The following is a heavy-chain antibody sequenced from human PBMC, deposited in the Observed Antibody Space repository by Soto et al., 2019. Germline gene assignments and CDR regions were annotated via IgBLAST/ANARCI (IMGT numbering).Heavy chain of an antibody. V-gene: IGHV4-59*01. J-gene: IGHJ4*02. Sequence: QVQLQESGPGLVKPSETLSLTCTVSGGSISSYYWSWIRQPPGKGLEWIGYIYYSGSTNYNPSLKSRVTISVDTSKNQCSLKLSSVTAADTAVYYCARGVGDLWSGYPDYWGQGTLVTVSS. CDR2: IYYSGST. D-gene: IGHD3-3*01. CDR1: GGSISSYY. CDR3: ARGVGDLWSGYPDY.